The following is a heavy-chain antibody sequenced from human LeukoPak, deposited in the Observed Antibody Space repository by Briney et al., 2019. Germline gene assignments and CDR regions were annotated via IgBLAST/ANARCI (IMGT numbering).Heavy chain of an antibody. CDR1: GFPFSSYA. D-gene: IGHD1-26*01. V-gene: IGHV3-74*01. CDR3: ARAQVGAPTDL. Sequence: QPGGSLRLSCAASGFPFSSYAMYWVRQAPGKGLVWVARIHGDGDNISYADSVRGRFTISRDNAKVTLYLHMNSLRPEDTAVYYCARAQVGAPTDLWGQGTLVTVSS. CDR2: IHGDGDNI. J-gene: IGHJ5*02.